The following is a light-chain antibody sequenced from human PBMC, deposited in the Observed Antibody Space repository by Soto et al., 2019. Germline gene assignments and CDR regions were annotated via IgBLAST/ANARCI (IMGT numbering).Light chain of an antibody. CDR1: RSDVGAYNY. Sequence: QSVLTQPPSVSAAPGQKVTISCTGTRSDVGAYNYVSWYQQHPGKATKLMISEVTNRPSGVSDRFSGSKSGNTPSLTTSGLQAEDEADYYCSSFTSRFTFVFGTGTKVTVL. CDR3: SSFTSRFTFV. CDR2: EVT. V-gene: IGLV2-14*01. J-gene: IGLJ1*01.